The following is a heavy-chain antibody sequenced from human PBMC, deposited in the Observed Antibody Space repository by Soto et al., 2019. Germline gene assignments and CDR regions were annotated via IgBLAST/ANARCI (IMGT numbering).Heavy chain of an antibody. CDR1: GYTFTSYG. CDR3: ARGPLITMVRGKFYYYYYGMDV. J-gene: IGHJ6*02. D-gene: IGHD3-10*01. Sequence: ASVKVSCKASGYTFTSYGISWVRQAPGQGLEWMGWISAYNGNTNYAQKLQGRVTMTTDTSTSTAYMELRSLRSDDTAVYYCARGPLITMVRGKFYYYYYGMDVWGQGTTVTVSS. V-gene: IGHV1-18*01. CDR2: ISAYNGNT.